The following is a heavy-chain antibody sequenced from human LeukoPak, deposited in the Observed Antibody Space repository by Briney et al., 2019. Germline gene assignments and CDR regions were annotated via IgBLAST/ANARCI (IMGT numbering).Heavy chain of an antibody. CDR3: ARDKASALIAVAGSRGDYYGMDV. CDR1: GYTFTGYY. Sequence: GASVKVSCKASGYTFTGYYMHWVRQAPGQGLEWMGRIIPILGIANYAQKFQGRVTITADKSTSTAYMELSSLRSEDTAVYYCARDKASALIAVAGSRGDYYGMDVWGQGTTVTVSS. V-gene: IGHV1-69*04. J-gene: IGHJ6*02. D-gene: IGHD6-19*01. CDR2: IIPILGIA.